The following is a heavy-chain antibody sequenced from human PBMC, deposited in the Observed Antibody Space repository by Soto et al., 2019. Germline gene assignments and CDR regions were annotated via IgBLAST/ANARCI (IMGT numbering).Heavy chain of an antibody. V-gene: IGHV4-59*01. CDR1: GVSISGYY. CDR2: VYYSGGA. J-gene: IGHJ5*02. Sequence: PSETLSLTCLVSGVSISGYYWSWIRQPPGKGLEWIGNVYYSGGAKYNPSVKRRVSISVDTSKNQFSLKLTSVTAADTAVYYCARIPVDTSMIYWLDPWGQGTLVTVSS. CDR3: ARIPVDTSMIYWLDP. D-gene: IGHD5-18*01.